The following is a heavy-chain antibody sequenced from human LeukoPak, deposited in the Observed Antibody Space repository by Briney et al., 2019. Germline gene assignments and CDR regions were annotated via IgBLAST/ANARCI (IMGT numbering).Heavy chain of an antibody. D-gene: IGHD3-16*01. CDR2: INPGIFTT. CDR1: GYPFTAFS. CDR3: ARDWAHGSFDL. Sequence: RASVTVSCKALGYPFTAFSLHWGRQAPGQGPEWMAIINPGIFTTTYAQKLQDRITVTSDTSTATVYMELRSLRLEDTAVYFCARDWAHGSFDLWGQGTLVTVSS. V-gene: IGHV1-46*01. J-gene: IGHJ4*02.